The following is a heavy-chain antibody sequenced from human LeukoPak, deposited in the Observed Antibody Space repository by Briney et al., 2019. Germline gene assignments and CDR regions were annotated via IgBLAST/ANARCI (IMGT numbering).Heavy chain of an antibody. CDR2: ISGSGGST. Sequence: GGSLRLSCAASGFTFSSYGMSWVRQAPGKGLEWVSAISGSGGSTYYADSVKGRFTISRDNSKNTLYLQMNSLRAEDTAVYYCARVQYGDYVADYWGQGTLVTVSS. CDR3: ARVQYGDYVADY. D-gene: IGHD4-17*01. J-gene: IGHJ4*02. V-gene: IGHV3-23*01. CDR1: GFTFSSYG.